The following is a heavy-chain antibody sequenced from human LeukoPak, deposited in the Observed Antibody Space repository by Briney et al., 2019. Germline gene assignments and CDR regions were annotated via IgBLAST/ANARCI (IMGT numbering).Heavy chain of an antibody. V-gene: IGHV4-34*01. D-gene: IGHD3-10*01. Sequence: PSETLSLTCAVYGGSFSGYYWSWIRQPPGKGLEWIGYIYHSGSTYYNPSLKSRVTISVDRSKNQFSLKLSSVTAADTAVYYCARGLLWFGELIPTAFDIWGQGTMVTVSS. CDR3: ARGLLWFGELIPTAFDI. CDR2: IYHSGST. J-gene: IGHJ3*02. CDR1: GGSFSGYY.